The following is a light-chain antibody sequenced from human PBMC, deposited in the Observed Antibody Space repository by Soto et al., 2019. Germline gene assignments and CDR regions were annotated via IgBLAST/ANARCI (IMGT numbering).Light chain of an antibody. CDR1: QSVSSSY. CDR3: QQYGSSWGT. V-gene: IGKV3-20*01. CDR2: GAS. J-gene: IGKJ2*01. Sequence: EIVLTQSPGTLSLSPGERATLSCRASQSVSSSYLAWYQQKPRQAPSLLIYGASSRAIGITDRFSGSGSGTDFTLTISRLETEDFAVYCWQQYGSSWGTFGQRTKLEIK.